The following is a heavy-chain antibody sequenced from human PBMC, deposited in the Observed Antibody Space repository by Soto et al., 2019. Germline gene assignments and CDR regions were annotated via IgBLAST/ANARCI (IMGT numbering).Heavy chain of an antibody. J-gene: IGHJ6*02. V-gene: IGHV1-69*01. CDR3: ARMTTLTSEYYYYGMDV. CDR1: GGTFSSYA. Sequence: QVQLVQSGAEVKKPGSSVKVSCKASGGTFSSYAISWVRQAPGQGLEWMGGIIPNFGTANYAQKFQGRVTITADESTSTAYMELSSLRSEDTAVYYCARMTTLTSEYYYYGMDVWGQGTTVTVSS. D-gene: IGHD4-17*01. CDR2: IIPNFGTA.